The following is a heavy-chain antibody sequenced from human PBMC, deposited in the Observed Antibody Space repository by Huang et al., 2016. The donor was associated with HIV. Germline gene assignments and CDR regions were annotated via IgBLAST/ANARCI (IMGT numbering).Heavy chain of an antibody. CDR1: GFTFATYG. CDR3: AKIPPLHANLATSGPGPVDY. Sequence: QVQLVESGGGVVQPGGSLRLSCAASGFTFATYGMHWVRQAPGKGMELVAFIRSEATDKYYADSVKGRFTASRDNSKNTLFLHMNSLRPEDTALYYCAKIPPLHANLATSGPGPVDYWGQGTLVTVSS. D-gene: IGHD6-13*01. V-gene: IGHV3-30*02. J-gene: IGHJ4*02. CDR2: IRSEATDK.